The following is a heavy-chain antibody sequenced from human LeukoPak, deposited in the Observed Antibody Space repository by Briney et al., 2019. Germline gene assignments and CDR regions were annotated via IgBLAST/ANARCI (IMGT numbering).Heavy chain of an antibody. J-gene: IGHJ6*03. CDR2: VSGSGGST. D-gene: IGHD6-13*01. CDR3: AKAGNYYYYYMDV. V-gene: IGHV3-23*01. CDR1: GFTFSSYA. Sequence: GGSLRLSCAASGFTFSSYAMSWVRQAPGKGLEWVSAVSGSGGSTYYADSVKGRFTISRDNSKNMLYLQMNSLRAEDTAVYYCAKAGNYYYYYMDVWGKGTTVTVSS.